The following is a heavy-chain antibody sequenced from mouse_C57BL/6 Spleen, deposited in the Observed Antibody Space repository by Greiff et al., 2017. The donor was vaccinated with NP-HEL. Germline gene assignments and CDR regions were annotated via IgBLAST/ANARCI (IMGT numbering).Heavy chain of an antibody. V-gene: IGHV1-85*01. CDR2: IYPRDGST. J-gene: IGHJ3*01. D-gene: IGHD2-1*01. Sequence: QVQLQQSGPELVKPGASVKLSCKASGYTFTSYDINWVKQRPGQGLEWIGWIYPRDGSTKYNEKFKGKATLTVDTSSSTAYMELHSLTSEAAAVYFCAKGLGNYFAWFAYWGQGTLGTVSA. CDR3: AKGLGNYFAWFAY. CDR1: GYTFTSYD.